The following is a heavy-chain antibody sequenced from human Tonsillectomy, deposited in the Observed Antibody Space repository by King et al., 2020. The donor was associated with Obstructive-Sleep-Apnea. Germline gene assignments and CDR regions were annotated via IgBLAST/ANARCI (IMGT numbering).Heavy chain of an antibody. Sequence: VQLQQWGAGLLKPSETLSLTCAVYGGSFSGYYWTWIRQPPGKGLEWSGEVNHGVSTNYNPSLKSRVTISVDTTKNQFSLKVSSLTASDTAVYYCARGEVGAATNYYYYDLDVWGQGTTVTVSS. D-gene: IGHD1-26*01. CDR3: ARGEVGAATNYYYYDLDV. V-gene: IGHV4-34*01. J-gene: IGHJ6*02. CDR1: GGSFSGYY. CDR2: VNHGVST.